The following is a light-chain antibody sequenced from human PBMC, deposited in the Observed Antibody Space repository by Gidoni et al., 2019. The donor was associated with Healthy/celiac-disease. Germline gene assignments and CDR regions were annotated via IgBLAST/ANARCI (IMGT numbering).Light chain of an antibody. V-gene: IGKV1-33*01. Sequence: DIQMTQSPSSLSASVGDRVTITCQASQDISNYLNWYQQKPGKAPKLLIYDASNLETGVPSRFSGSGSGTDFTFTISSLQPEDIATYYCQQYDNLPPISPVTFGGGTKVEIK. CDR3: QQYDNLPPISPVT. CDR1: QDISNY. CDR2: DAS. J-gene: IGKJ4*01.